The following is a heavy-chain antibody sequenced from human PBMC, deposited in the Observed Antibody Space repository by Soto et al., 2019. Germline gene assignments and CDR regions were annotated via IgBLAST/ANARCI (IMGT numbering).Heavy chain of an antibody. V-gene: IGHV4-59*01. D-gene: IGHD1-26*01. CDR2: IYYSGST. Sequence: TLSLTCTVSGGSISSYYWSWIRQPPGKGLEWIGYIYYSGSTNYNPSLKSRVTISVDTSKNQFSLKLSSVTAADTAVYYCARSSGSYLYYYYVIDFWGQGSSVTGSS. CDR3: ARSSGSYLYYYYVIDF. J-gene: IGHJ6*02. CDR1: GGSISSYY.